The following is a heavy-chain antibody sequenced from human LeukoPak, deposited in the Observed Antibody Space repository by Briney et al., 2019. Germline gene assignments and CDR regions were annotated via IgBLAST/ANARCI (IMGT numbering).Heavy chain of an antibody. CDR2: INPNSGGT. Sequence: GASVKVSCKASGYTFTGYYMHWVRQAPGQGLEWMGWINPNSGGTNYAQKFQGRVTMTRDTSISTAYMELSRLRSDDTAVYYCARVQATRGAVVPAANHYWGQGTLVTVSS. CDR3: ARVQATRGAVVPAANHY. V-gene: IGHV1-2*02. J-gene: IGHJ4*02. CDR1: GYTFTGYY. D-gene: IGHD2-2*01.